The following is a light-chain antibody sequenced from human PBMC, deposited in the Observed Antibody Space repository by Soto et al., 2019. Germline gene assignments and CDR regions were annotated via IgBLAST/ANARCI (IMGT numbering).Light chain of an antibody. V-gene: IGLV2-23*01. CDR2: EGS. Sequence: QSALTQPASVSGSRGQSITMSCAGTSSDVGSYNLVSWYQQDPGKAPKLMIYEGSKRPSGVSNRFSGSKSGNTASLTISGLQAEDEADYYCCSYAGSSTLVVFGGGTKVTVL. J-gene: IGLJ2*01. CDR1: SSDVGSYNL. CDR3: CSYAGSSTLVV.